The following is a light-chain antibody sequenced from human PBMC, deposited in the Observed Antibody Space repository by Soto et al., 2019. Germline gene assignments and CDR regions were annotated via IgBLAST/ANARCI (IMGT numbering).Light chain of an antibody. Sequence: QSVLTQPPSAPGTPGQRVTISCYGSSSNIGSNYVYWYQQLPGTAPKLLIYRNNQRPSGVPDRFSGSKSGTSASLAISGLRSEDEADYYCAAWDDSLSGYVFGTGTKVTVL. J-gene: IGLJ1*01. CDR1: SSNIGSNY. V-gene: IGLV1-47*01. CDR3: AAWDDSLSGYV. CDR2: RNN.